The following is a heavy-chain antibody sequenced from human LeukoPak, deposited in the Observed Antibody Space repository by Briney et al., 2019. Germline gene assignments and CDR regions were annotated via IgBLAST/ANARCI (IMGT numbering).Heavy chain of an antibody. D-gene: IGHD6-13*01. V-gene: IGHV3-48*04. CDR3: ARLSSSWYGVDP. Sequence: GGSLRLSCAASGFTFSSYSMNWVRQAPGKGLEWVSYISSSGSTIYYADSVKGRFTISRDNAKNSLYLQMNSLRAEDTAVYYCARLSSSWYGVDPWGQGTLVTVSS. CDR1: GFTFSSYS. CDR2: ISSSGSTI. J-gene: IGHJ5*02.